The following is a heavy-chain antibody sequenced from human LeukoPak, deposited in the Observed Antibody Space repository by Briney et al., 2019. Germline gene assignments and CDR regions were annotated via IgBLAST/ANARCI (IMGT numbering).Heavy chain of an antibody. Sequence: PGGSLRLSCAASASTFSSYAMSWVRQAPGKGLEWVSAISGSGSSTYFADSVRGRFTISRDNSKNTLYLQMNSLRAEDTAVYYCAKEGRYSSPYYHMDVWGKGTTVTVSS. CDR2: ISGSGSST. CDR1: ASTFSSYA. CDR3: AKEGRYSSPYYHMDV. V-gene: IGHV3-23*01. J-gene: IGHJ6*03. D-gene: IGHD6-13*01.